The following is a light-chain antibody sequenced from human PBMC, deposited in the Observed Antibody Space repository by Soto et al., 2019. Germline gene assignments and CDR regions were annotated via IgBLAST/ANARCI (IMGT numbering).Light chain of an antibody. CDR3: CSFEHSSYASGSTYV. CDR1: RTYVGTYPL. Sequence: HSGVTEPAAIAWATGEATAFSSTRSRTYVGTYPLVSWYHQHPGKAPKLMIYEVSKRPSGVSNRFSGSKSGNTASLTISGLQAEDDADYYCCSFEHSSYASGSTYVFGTGTKVTVL. J-gene: IGLJ1*01. V-gene: IGLV2-23*02. CDR2: EVS.